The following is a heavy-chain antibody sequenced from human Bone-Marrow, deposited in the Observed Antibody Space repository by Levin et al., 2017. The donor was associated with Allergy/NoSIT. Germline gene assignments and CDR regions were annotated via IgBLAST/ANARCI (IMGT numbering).Heavy chain of an antibody. V-gene: IGHV3-30-3*01. CDR2: ISFDGTNK. CDR3: ARGDIVVVPAAYLRY. J-gene: IGHJ4*02. CDR1: GFTFSSYA. Sequence: GGSLRLSCAASGFTFSSYAMHWVRQAPGKGLEWVAVISFDGTNKYYADSVKGRFTISRDNSKNTLYLQMNSLRVEDTAVYYCARGDIVVVPAAYLRYWGQGTLVTVSS. D-gene: IGHD2-2*01.